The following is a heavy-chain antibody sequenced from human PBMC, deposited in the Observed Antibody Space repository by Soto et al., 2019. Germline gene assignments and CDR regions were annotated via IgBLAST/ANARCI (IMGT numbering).Heavy chain of an antibody. CDR3: AVVDSTGNWFDP. D-gene: IGHD3-22*01. V-gene: IGHV4-39*01. CDR2: MYYSGTT. J-gene: IGHJ5*02. Sequence: QLQLQESGPGLVKPSETLSLTCTVSGGSISSSDFYWGWLRQPPGKGLDFIGSMYYSGTTYYNPSLKNRITISVDTSKNQFSLKLISVIAADTAVYYCAVVDSTGNWFDPWGQGALVTVSS. CDR1: GGSISSSDFY.